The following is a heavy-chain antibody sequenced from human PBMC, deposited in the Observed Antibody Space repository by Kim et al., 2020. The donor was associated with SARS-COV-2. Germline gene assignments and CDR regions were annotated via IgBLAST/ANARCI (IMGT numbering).Heavy chain of an antibody. V-gene: IGHV4-39*01. CDR3: ARRGGRRYFDL. D-gene: IGHD1-26*01. Sequence: SETLSLTCTVSGGSISSSSYYWGWIRQPPGKGLEWIGSIYYSGSTYYNPSLKSRVTISVDTSKNQFSLKLSSVTAADTAEYYCARRGGRRYFDLWGRGT. J-gene: IGHJ2*01. CDR1: GGSISSSSYY. CDR2: IYYSGST.